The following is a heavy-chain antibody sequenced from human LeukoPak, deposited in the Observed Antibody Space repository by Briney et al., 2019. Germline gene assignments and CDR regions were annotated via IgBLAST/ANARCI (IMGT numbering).Heavy chain of an antibody. J-gene: IGHJ4*02. CDR2: CSYGGNS. Sequence: PSETLSLTCTVSGGSVSSSTYFWGWIRQPPGKGLEWIGSCSYGGNSYYNPSLMSRVTISVDTSKNHLSLRLRSVTAADTAVYYCARSPNTAMVPYYFDYWGQGTLVTVSS. D-gene: IGHD5-18*01. CDR1: GGSVSSSTYF. V-gene: IGHV4-39*02. CDR3: ARSPNTAMVPYYFDY.